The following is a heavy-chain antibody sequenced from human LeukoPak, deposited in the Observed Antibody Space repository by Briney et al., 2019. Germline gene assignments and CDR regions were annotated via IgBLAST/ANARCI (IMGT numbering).Heavy chain of an antibody. V-gene: IGHV3-23*01. CDR1: GFTFSSYA. Sequence: GGSLRLSCAASGFTFSSYAMSWVRQAPGKGLEWVSTFSGSGGSTHYADSVQGRFTISRDNAKNTLYLQMDSLRVEDTAVYYCARFSRVEWSFWGQGTLVTVSS. CDR3: ARFSRVEWSF. J-gene: IGHJ4*02. D-gene: IGHD3-3*01. CDR2: FSGSGGST.